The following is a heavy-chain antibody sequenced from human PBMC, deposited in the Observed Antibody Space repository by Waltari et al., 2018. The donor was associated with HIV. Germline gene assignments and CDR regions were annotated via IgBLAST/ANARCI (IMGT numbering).Heavy chain of an antibody. V-gene: IGHV3-23*01. D-gene: IGHD3-22*01. CDR2: ISGSGGST. CDR1: GFTFSSYA. J-gene: IGHJ2*01. CDR3: AKDFSFTMKPSWYFDL. Sequence: EVQLLESGGGLVQPGGSLRLSCAASGFTFSSYAMSWVRQAPGKGLEWVSAISGSGGSTYYADSVKGRFTISRDNSKNTLYLQMNSLRAEDTAVYYCAKDFSFTMKPSWYFDLWGRGTLVTVSS.